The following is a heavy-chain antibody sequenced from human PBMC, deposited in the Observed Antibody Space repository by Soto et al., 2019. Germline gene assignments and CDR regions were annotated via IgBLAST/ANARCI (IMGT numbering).Heavy chain of an antibody. CDR1: GGTFSSYR. D-gene: IGHD6-13*01. J-gene: IGHJ4*02. CDR2: IVPIYRTA. Sequence: SVKVSCKASGGTFSSYRINWVRQAPGQGLEWMGGIVPIYRTADSAQEFQGRVTITADESARTAYMELRSLKSRDTAVYYCVRDSGAKLSSSWGQGTLVTVSS. V-gene: IGHV1-69*13. CDR3: VRDSGAKLSSS.